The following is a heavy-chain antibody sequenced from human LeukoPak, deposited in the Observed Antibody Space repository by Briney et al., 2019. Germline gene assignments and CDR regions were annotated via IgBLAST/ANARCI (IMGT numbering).Heavy chain of an antibody. CDR3: ARAYSSGYDSSGYYED. J-gene: IGHJ4*02. CDR2: IYSGGST. Sequence: PGGSLRLSCAASGFTFSSYWMSWVRQAPGKGLEWVSVIYSGGSTYYADSVKGRFTISRDNSKNTLYLQMNSLRAEDTAVYYCARAYSSGYDSSGYYEDWGQGTLVTVSS. V-gene: IGHV3-53*01. D-gene: IGHD3-22*01. CDR1: GFTFSSYW.